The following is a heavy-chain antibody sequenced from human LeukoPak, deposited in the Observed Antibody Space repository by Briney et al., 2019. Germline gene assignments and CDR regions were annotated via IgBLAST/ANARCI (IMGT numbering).Heavy chain of an antibody. CDR3: AGERGEEYSSGWYKTNFFDN. Sequence: GSLRLSCAASGFTFNSYWMSWVRQPPGKGLEWIASGDYSGGKYYNPSLESRVAISTDMSKSQISLKLTSVTGADTAVYYCAGERGEEYSSGWYKTNFFDNWGQGIRVTVSS. V-gene: IGHV4-39*07. CDR2: GDYSGGK. CDR1: GFTFNSYW. J-gene: IGHJ4*02. D-gene: IGHD6-19*01.